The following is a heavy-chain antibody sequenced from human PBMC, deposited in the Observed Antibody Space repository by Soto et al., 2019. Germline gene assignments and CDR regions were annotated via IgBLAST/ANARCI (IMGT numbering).Heavy chain of an antibody. D-gene: IGHD3-22*01. V-gene: IGHV4-61*01. Sequence: PSATLSLTCTVSGGSVSSGSYYWSWIRQPPGKGLEWIGYIYYSGSTNYNPSLKSRVTISVDTSKNQFSLKLSSVTAADTAVYYCARDLSPYGVYYYDSSGYPLRLNGMDVWGQGTTVTVSS. CDR2: IYYSGST. CDR3: ARDLSPYGVYYYDSSGYPLRLNGMDV. CDR1: GGSVSSGSYY. J-gene: IGHJ6*02.